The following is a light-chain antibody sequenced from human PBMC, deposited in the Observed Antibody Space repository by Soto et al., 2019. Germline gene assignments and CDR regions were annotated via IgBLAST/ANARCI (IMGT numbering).Light chain of an antibody. J-gene: IGKJ5*01. V-gene: IGKV3-11*01. CDR1: QSVSSH. CDR2: DAS. Sequence: EIVLTQSPATLSLSPGERATLSCRASQSVSSHLVWFQQKPGQAPRLLIYDASSRATGIPARFSGSGSETDFTLTISSLEPEDFAVYYCHQRSNWPITFGQGTRLEIK. CDR3: HQRSNWPIT.